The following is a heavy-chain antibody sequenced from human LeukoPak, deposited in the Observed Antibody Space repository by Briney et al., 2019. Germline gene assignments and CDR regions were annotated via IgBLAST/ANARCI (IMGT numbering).Heavy chain of an antibody. CDR3: ARGSRGDSYGPKY. V-gene: IGHV3-9*01. J-gene: IGHJ4*02. Sequence: PGGSLRLSCAASGFTFDDYAMHWVRQAPGKGLEWVSGISWNSGSIGYADSVKGRFTISRDNAKNSLYLQMNSLRAEDTAVYYCARGSRGDSYGPKYWGQGTLVTVSS. CDR1: GFTFDDYA. D-gene: IGHD5-18*01. CDR2: ISWNSGSI.